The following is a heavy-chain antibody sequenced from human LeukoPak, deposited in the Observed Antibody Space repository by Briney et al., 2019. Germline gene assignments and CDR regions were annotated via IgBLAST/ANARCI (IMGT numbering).Heavy chain of an antibody. CDR3: AIQPWGSGNNWYFDL. CDR1: GYTFTAYY. CDR2: ISPNSGGT. D-gene: IGHD7-27*01. V-gene: IGHV1-2*02. Sequence: ASVKVSCKASGYTFTAYYIHWVRQAPGQGLEWMGWISPNSGGTDYAQKFQGRVTMTRDTSISTAYVEPSSLTSDDTAVYYCAIQPWGSGNNWYFDLWGRGTLVTVSS. J-gene: IGHJ2*01.